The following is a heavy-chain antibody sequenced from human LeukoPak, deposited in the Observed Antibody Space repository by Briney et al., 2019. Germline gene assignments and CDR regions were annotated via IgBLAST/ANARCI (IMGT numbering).Heavy chain of an antibody. V-gene: IGHV4-30-2*01. CDR3: ARWYYDFWSGYRDAFDI. J-gene: IGHJ3*02. D-gene: IGHD3-3*01. CDR1: GGSISSGGYS. Sequence: SQTLSLTCAVSGGSISSGGYSWSWTRQPPGKGLEWIGYIYHSGSTYYNPSLKSRVTISLDRFKNQFSLKLSSVTAADTAVYYCARWYYDFWSGYRDAFDIWGQGTMVTVSS. CDR2: IYHSGST.